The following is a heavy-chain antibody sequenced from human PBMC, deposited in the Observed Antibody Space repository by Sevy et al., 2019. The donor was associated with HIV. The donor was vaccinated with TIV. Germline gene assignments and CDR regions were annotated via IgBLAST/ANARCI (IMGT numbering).Heavy chain of an antibody. J-gene: IGHJ3*02. CDR1: GGSINSDH. CDR2: VYYPGGT. CDR3: ARRNDFAI. Sequence: SETLSLTCTVSGGSINSDHWNWIRQPPGKGLEWIGYVYYPGGTNYNPSLKIRATISVDRTKNQFSLKLTSVTAADTAVYYCARRNDFAIWGQGTMVTVSS. V-gene: IGHV4-59*08.